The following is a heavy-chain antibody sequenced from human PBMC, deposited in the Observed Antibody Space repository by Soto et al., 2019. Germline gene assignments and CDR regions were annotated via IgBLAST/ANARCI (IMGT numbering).Heavy chain of an antibody. D-gene: IGHD6-13*01. CDR3: ARDLSWAFDH. CDR1: GFRFSDFS. V-gene: IGHV3-48*02. Sequence: PGGSLRLSCAASGFRFSDFSMNWVRQAPGKGLEWISYTRGSNTMYYADSVKGRFTISRDSAKNSLYLQMNSLRDEDTAVYYCARDLSWAFDHWGQGALVTVYS. J-gene: IGHJ4*02. CDR2: TRGSNTM.